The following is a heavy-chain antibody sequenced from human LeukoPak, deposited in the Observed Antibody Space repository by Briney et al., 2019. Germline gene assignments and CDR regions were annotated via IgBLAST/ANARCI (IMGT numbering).Heavy chain of an antibody. CDR2: IYHSGST. CDR1: GGSISSSNW. CDR3: GSHVHDYSSGGTYSFDY. J-gene: IGHJ4*02. D-gene: IGHD6-25*01. Sequence: PSETLSLTCAVSGGSISSSNWWSWVRQPPGKGLEWIGEIYHSGSTNYNPSLKSRVTISVYKSKNQFSLKLSSVTAADTAVYYWGSHVHDYSSGGTYSFDYWGGEPLVTISS. V-gene: IGHV4-4*02.